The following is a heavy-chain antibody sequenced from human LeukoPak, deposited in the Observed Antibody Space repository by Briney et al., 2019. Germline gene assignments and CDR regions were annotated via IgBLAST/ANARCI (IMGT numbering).Heavy chain of an antibody. D-gene: IGHD5-18*01. Sequence: SQTLSLTCTVSGGSISSGGYYWSWIRQHPGKGLERIGHIYNSGSTYYNPSLKSRVTISVDTSKNQFSLKLTSVTAADTAVYYCARGRYSYGWNDYWGQGTLVTVSS. CDR1: GGSISSGGYY. CDR2: IYNSGST. J-gene: IGHJ4*02. CDR3: ARGRYSYGWNDY. V-gene: IGHV4-31*03.